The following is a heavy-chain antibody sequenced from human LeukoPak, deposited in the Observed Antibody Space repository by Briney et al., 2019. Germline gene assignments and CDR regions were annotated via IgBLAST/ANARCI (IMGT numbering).Heavy chain of an antibody. CDR1: GFTVSSNY. CDR2: IYSGGST. CDR3: ARDSRYSSSPDAFDI. J-gene: IGHJ3*02. D-gene: IGHD6-6*01. V-gene: IGHV3-66*02. Sequence: GGSLRLSCAASGFTVSSNYMSWVRQAPGKGLEWVSVIYSGGSTYYADSVKGRFTISRDNSKNTLYFQMNSLRAEDTAVYYCARDSRYSSSPDAFDIWGQGTMVTVSS.